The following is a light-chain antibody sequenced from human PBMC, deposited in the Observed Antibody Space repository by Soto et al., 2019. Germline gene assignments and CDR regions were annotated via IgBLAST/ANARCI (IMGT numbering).Light chain of an antibody. J-gene: IGKJ5*01. CDR3: QQRSDWPIT. CDR1: QSVSSY. CDR2: GAS. Sequence: EIVLTQSPATLSLSPGERATLSCRASQSVSSYLAWYQQTPGQAPRLLIYGASNRATGIPARFSGSGSGTDFTLTISSLEPEDFAVYYCQQRSDWPITFGQGTRME. V-gene: IGKV3-11*01.